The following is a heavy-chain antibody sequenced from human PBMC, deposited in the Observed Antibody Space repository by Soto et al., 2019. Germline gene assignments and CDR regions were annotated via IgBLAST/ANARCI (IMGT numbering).Heavy chain of an antibody. V-gene: IGHV1-18*01. J-gene: IGHJ4*02. CDR1: GYTFTSYG. D-gene: IGHD4-17*01. CDR3: ARAAGHYGYYSELNY. Sequence: QVQLVQAGAEVKKPGASVKVSCKASGYTFTSYGISWVRQAPGQGLEWMGWISAYNGNTNYAQNLKGRVTMTTDTSSSTAYMELRSLSSDDTAVYYCARAAGHYGYYSELNYWGQGTLVTVSS. CDR2: ISAYNGNT.